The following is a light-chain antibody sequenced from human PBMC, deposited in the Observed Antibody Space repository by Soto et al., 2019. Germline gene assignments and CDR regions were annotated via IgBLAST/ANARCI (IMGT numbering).Light chain of an antibody. CDR1: SSDVGGYDY. J-gene: IGLJ1*01. CDR2: EVT. CDR3: SSYTSRTSLSFV. Sequence: QSALAQPASVSGSPGQSITISCTGTSSDVGGYDYVSWYQQHPGKAPKLMIYEVTNRPSGVSNRFSGSRSGNTASLTISGLLAEDGADYYCSSYTSRTSLSFVFGAGTKVTVL. V-gene: IGLV2-14*01.